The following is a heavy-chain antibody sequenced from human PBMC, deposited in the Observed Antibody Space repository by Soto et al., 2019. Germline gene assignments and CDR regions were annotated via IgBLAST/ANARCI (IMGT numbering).Heavy chain of an antibody. Sequence: LRLSCAASGFTFISYWMSWVRQAPGKGLEWVANIKQDGSEKYYVDSVKGRFTISRDNAKNSLYLQMNSLRAEDTAVYYCARELQLGDFDYWGQGTLVTVSS. CDR3: ARELQLGDFDY. V-gene: IGHV3-7*01. CDR1: GFTFISYW. CDR2: IKQDGSEK. D-gene: IGHD5-18*01. J-gene: IGHJ4*02.